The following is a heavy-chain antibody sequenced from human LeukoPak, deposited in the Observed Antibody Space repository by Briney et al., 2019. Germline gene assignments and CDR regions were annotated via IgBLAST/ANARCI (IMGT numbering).Heavy chain of an antibody. D-gene: IGHD6-19*01. CDR3: ARDHSSGWYYFDY. Sequence: GGSLRLSCAASGFTFSSYGMHWVRQAPGKGLEGVAVRWSDGSNKYYADSVKGRFTISRDNSKNTLYLQMNSLRAEDTAVYYCARDHSSGWYYFDYWGQGTLVTVSS. CDR1: GFTFSSYG. CDR2: RWSDGSNK. V-gene: IGHV3-33*01. J-gene: IGHJ4*02.